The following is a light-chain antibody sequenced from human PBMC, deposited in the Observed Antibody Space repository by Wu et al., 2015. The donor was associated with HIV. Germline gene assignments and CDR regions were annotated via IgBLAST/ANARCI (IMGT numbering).Light chain of an antibody. Sequence: ESVTIALPGESEHWHSFKLVSATNHGKSPKRLLIYAASNLQSGVPSRFSGSGSETDFTLTISSLQPEDFATYFCQQSDSLFPLTFGGGTKVGIK. CDR2: AAS. CDR3: QQSDSLFPLT. J-gene: IGKJ4*01. CDR1: EHWHS. V-gene: IGKV1-39*01.